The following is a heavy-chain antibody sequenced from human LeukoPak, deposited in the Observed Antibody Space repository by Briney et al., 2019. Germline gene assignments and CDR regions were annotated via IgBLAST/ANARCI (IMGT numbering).Heavy chain of an antibody. CDR1: GFTFSSYA. CDR3: ARDGGWLITFEVEFDY. CDR2: ISSNGGST. Sequence: PGGSLRLSCAASGFTFSSYAMHWVRQAPGKGLEYVSAISSNGGSTYYANSVKGRFTISRDNSKNTLYLQMNSLRAEDTAVYYCARDGGWLITFEVEFDYWGQGTLVTVSS. D-gene: IGHD3-16*01. J-gene: IGHJ4*02. V-gene: IGHV3-64*01.